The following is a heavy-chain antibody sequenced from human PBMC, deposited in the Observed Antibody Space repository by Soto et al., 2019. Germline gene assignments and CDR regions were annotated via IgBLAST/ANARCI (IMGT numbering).Heavy chain of an antibody. Sequence: QVQLQESGPGLVKPSQTLSLTCTISGGSISSGDYYWSWIRQPPGQGLEWIGYSYYSGSTYYNPSLKSRVTISVDTSKNQFSLKLSSVTAADTAVYYCASNHNYYGSGSYGGWGQGTLVTVSS. CDR3: ASNHNYYGSGSYGG. V-gene: IGHV4-30-4*01. D-gene: IGHD3-10*01. CDR2: SYYSGST. J-gene: IGHJ4*02. CDR1: GGSISSGDYY.